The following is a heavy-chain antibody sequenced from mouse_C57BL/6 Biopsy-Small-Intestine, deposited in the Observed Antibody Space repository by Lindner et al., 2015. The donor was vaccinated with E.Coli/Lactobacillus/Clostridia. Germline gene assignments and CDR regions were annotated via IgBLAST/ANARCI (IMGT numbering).Heavy chain of an antibody. CDR1: GFTFSDYG. J-gene: IGHJ4*01. Sequence: EVRAAGGLGEGLVKPGGSLKLSCAASGFTFSDYGMHWVRQAPEKGLEWVAYISSGSSTIYYADTVKGRFTISRDNAKNTLFLQMTSLRSEDTAMYYCTRDSDDGYFYYAMDYWGQGTSVTVSS. D-gene: IGHD2-3*01. CDR2: ISSGSSTI. CDR3: TRDSDDGYFYYAMDY. V-gene: IGHV5-17*01.